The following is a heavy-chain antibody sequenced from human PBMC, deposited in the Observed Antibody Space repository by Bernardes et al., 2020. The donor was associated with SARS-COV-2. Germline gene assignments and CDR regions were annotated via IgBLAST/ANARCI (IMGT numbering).Heavy chain of an antibody. D-gene: IGHD3-22*01. CDR1: GFTFSSFV. CDR2: ISGSGGNT. Sequence: GSLRLSCSASGFTFSSFVMNWVRQAPGKGLEWVSGISGSGGNTYYADSVKGRFTISRDNAKNSLYLQMNSLRVEDTAVYYCARDWSEYYYDSSGYPYYFDYWGQGTLVTVSS. J-gene: IGHJ4*02. CDR3: ARDWSEYYYDSSGYPYYFDY. V-gene: IGHV3-23*01.